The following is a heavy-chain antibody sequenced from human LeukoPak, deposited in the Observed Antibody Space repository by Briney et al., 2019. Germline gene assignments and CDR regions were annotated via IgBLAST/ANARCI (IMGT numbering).Heavy chain of an antibody. V-gene: IGHV3-53*01. D-gene: IGHD2-15*01. J-gene: IGHJ4*02. CDR2: IYSGGST. CDR3: ARDLSVVVAATPPGFDY. CDR1: GFTVSSNY. Sequence: GGSLRLSCAASGFTVSSNYMSWVRQAPGKGLEWVSVIYSGGSTYYADSVKGRFTISRDNAKNSLYLQMNSLRAEDTAVYYCARDLSVVVAATPPGFDYWGQGTLVTVSS.